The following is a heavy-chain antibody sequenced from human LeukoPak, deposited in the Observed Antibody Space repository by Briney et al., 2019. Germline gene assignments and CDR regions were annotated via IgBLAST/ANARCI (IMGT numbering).Heavy chain of an antibody. D-gene: IGHD3-3*01. CDR1: GFTFSSHS. J-gene: IGHJ4*02. V-gene: IGHV3-48*01. Sequence: SGGSLRLSCAASGFTFSSHSMNWVRQAPGKGLEWVSYISGSSGTTYYADSVRGRFTISRDNADHSLYLQMDSLRAEDTAVYYCAKLADFWSGSFYFDHWGQGTLVTVSS. CDR2: ISGSSGTT. CDR3: AKLADFWSGSFYFDH.